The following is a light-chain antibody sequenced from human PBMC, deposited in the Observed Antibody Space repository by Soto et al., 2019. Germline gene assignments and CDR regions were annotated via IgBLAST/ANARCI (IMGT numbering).Light chain of an antibody. CDR2: GAY. Sequence: EIGMTQSPATLSVSPGERATLSCRASQSVSSNLAWYQQKPGQAPRLIIYGAYTRATGIPARFSGSGSGTAFTLTISSLQSEDFAVYYCQQYNNWPLSWTFGQGTKVEIK. CDR3: QQYNNWPLSWT. J-gene: IGKJ1*01. V-gene: IGKV3-15*01. CDR1: QSVSSN.